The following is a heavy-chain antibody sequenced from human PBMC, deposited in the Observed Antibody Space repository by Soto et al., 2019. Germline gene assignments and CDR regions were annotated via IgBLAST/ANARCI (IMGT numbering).Heavy chain of an antibody. V-gene: IGHV3-30*01. D-gene: IGHD2-21*02. CDR3: ANALGVYCGGDCYGGSYYYGMDV. J-gene: IGHJ6*02. Sequence: GGSLRLSCAASGFTFSSYAIHWVRQAPGKGLEWVAIISYDASQKYYADSVKGRFTISRDNSKNTLYLQMNSLRAEDTSVYYCANALGVYCGGDCYGGSYYYGMDVWGQGTTVTVSS. CDR2: ISYDASQK. CDR1: GFTFSSYA.